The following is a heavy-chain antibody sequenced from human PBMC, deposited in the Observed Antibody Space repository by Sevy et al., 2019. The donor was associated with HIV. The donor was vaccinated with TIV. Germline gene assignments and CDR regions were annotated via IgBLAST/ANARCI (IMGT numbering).Heavy chain of an antibody. CDR3: ARQGGSVDRGFDS. CDR1: GGPIGSSSYE. D-gene: IGHD3-10*01. J-gene: IGHJ4*02. Sequence: SETLSLTCTVSGGPIGSSSYEWGWIRQPPGKGLEGIGTISYSGSTHYTPSLRSRVTISVDTSQDQFSLMLRSVTATDTAVYYGARQGGSVDRGFDSWGQGTLVTVSS. V-gene: IGHV4-39*01. CDR2: ISYSGST.